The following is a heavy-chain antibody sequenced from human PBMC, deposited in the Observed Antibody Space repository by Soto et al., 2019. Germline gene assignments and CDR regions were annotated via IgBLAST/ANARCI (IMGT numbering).Heavy chain of an antibody. V-gene: IGHV6-1*01. CDR1: GDSVSSNSAA. D-gene: IGHD5-12*01. CDR2: TCYRSQWFN. CDR3: ARDLSGYESGGGWFDS. J-gene: IGHJ5*01. Sequence: QVQLQQSGPGLVKPSQTLSLTCAISGDSVSSNSAAWNWIRQSPSRGLEWLGRTCYRSQWFNDSAVSVKSRITSNPDTSKKQFSLQLNSVTPEDTAVYFCARDLSGYESGGGWFDSWGQGPLVTVSS.